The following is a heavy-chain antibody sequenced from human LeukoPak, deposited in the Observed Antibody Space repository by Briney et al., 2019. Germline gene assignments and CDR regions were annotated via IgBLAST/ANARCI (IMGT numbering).Heavy chain of an antibody. J-gene: IGHJ4*02. CDR2: ITPILGIA. CDR1: GGTFISYA. D-gene: IGHD6-13*01. Sequence: SVTVSFKASGGTFISYAIRWVRQAPGQGLEWMGRITPILGIANYAQKFQGRVTITADKSTSTAYMELSSLRSEDTAVYYCARVSTIAAAGTGDYWGQGTLVTVSS. CDR3: ARVSTIAAAGTGDY. V-gene: IGHV1-69*04.